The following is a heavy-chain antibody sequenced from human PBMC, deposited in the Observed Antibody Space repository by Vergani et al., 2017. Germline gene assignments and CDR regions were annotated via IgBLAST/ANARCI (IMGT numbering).Heavy chain of an antibody. J-gene: IGHJ6*03. D-gene: IGHD6-25*01. CDR2: IYYSGST. CDR1: GGSFSGYY. V-gene: IGHV4-34*01. Sequence: QVQLQQWGAGLLKPSETLSLTCAVYGGSFSGYYWSWIRQPPGKGLEWIGYIYYSGSTYYNPSLKSRVTISVDTSKNQFSLKLSSVTAADTAVYYCARGKSGPAYYYYMDVWGKGTTVTVSS. CDR3: ARGKSGPAYYYYMDV.